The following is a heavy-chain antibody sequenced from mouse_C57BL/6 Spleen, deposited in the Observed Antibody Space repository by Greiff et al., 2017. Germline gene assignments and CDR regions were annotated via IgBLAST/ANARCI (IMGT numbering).Heavy chain of an antibody. Sequence: VQLQQSGAELVRPGASVKLSCTASGFNIKDYYMHWVKQRPVQGLEWIGRIDPADGDTEYAPKFQGKATMTADTSSNTAYLQLSSLTSEDAAVYYCTTRGPPQHRLRRGFDYWGQGTTLTVSS. V-gene: IGHV14-1*01. CDR2: IDPADGDT. CDR1: GFNIKDYY. D-gene: IGHD3-2*02. J-gene: IGHJ2*01. CDR3: TTRGPPQHRLRRGFDY.